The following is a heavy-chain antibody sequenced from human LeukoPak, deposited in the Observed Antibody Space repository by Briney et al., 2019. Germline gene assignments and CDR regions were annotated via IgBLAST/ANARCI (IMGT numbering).Heavy chain of an antibody. Sequence: TSETLSLTCTVSGGSISSYYWNWIRQPPGKGLEWIGYIYYSGSTNYNPSLKSRVTISVDTFKNQFSLKLSSVTAADTAVYYCARIRPWELWGFDYWGQGTLVTVSS. CDR2: IYYSGST. D-gene: IGHD1-26*01. CDR3: ARIRPWELWGFDY. V-gene: IGHV4-59*01. J-gene: IGHJ4*02. CDR1: GGSISSYY.